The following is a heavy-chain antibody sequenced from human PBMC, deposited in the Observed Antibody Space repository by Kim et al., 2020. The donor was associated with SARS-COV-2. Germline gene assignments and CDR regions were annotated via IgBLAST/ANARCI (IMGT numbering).Heavy chain of an antibody. J-gene: IGHJ6*02. CDR2: IDSAGAT. Sequence: GGSLRLSCAASGFTFSNYDIHWVRQLSGKGLEWVSAIDSAGATYYPGSVKGRFTISRENAKNSLYLQMNSLRVEDTAVYYCLRGAVVGSYVMDVWGQGTT. CDR3: LRGAVVGSYVMDV. V-gene: IGHV3-13*04. D-gene: IGHD6-19*01. CDR1: GFTFSNYD.